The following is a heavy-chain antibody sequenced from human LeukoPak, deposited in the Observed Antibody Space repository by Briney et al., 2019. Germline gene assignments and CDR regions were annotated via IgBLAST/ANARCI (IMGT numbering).Heavy chain of an antibody. Sequence: GGSLRLSCAASGFTVSNNYMTWVRQAPGKGLEWVSVIYRAGNTYYADSVKGRFTISRDNSKNTVYLQMNSLRAEDTAVYYCATFSYAGNAGGSVGPWGQGTLVTVSS. CDR1: GFTVSNNY. V-gene: IGHV3-53*01. CDR3: ATFSYAGNAGGSVGP. CDR2: IYRAGNT. J-gene: IGHJ5*02. D-gene: IGHD4-23*01.